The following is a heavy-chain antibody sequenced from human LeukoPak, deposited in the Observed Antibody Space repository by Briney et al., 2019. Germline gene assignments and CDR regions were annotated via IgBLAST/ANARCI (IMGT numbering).Heavy chain of an antibody. Sequence: GGSLRLSCAASGFTFSSYAMHWVRQAPGKGLEWVAVISYDGSNKYYADSVKGRFTISRDNSKNTLYLQMNSLRAADTAVYYCARGDYDILTGYCNWFDPWGQGTLVTVSS. CDR2: ISYDGSNK. D-gene: IGHD3-9*01. J-gene: IGHJ5*02. V-gene: IGHV3-30*04. CDR1: GFTFSSYA. CDR3: ARGDYDILTGYCNWFDP.